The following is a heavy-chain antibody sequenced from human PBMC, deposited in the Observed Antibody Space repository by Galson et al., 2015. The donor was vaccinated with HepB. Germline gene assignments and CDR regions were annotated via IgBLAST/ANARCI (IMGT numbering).Heavy chain of an antibody. V-gene: IGHV2-5*02. CDR2: IYWDDDK. CDR3: AHALYQPLDGWGFDY. J-gene: IGHJ4*02. CDR1: GFSLSTSGVG. Sequence: PALVKPTQTLTLTCTFSGFSLSTSGVGVGWIRQPPGKALEWLALIYWDDDKRYSPSLKSRLTITKDTSKNQVVLTMTNMDPVDTATYYCAHALYQPLDGWGFDYWGQGTLVTVSS. D-gene: IGHD2-2*01.